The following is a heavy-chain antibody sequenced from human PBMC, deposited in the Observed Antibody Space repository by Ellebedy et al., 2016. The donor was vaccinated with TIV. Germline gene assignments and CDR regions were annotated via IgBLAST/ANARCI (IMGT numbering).Heavy chain of an antibody. CDR3: ATTRGLGPAGFFDR. D-gene: IGHD3-16*01. V-gene: IGHV3-11*01. Sequence: GGSLRLXXVGSGFTFSDYYMSWIRQAPGKGLEWVAYISNIGSSVQYADSVKGRFTVSRDNAKNSLYLQMNSLRADDTAVYYCATTRGLGPAGFFDRWGQGALATVSS. CDR2: ISNIGSSV. J-gene: IGHJ4*02. CDR1: GFTFSDYY.